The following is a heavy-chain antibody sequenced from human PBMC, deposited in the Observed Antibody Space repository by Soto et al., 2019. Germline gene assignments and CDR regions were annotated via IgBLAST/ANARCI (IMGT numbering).Heavy chain of an antibody. CDR2: INYSGST. CDR1: GGSISSSSYY. J-gene: IGHJ6*02. CDR3: ARHFITIFGVVIIPYGMDV. Sequence: QLQLQESGPGLVKPSETLSLTCTVSGGSISSSSYYWGWIRQPPGKGLEWIGSINYSGSTYYNPSLKSRVTISVDTSKNQSSLKLGSVTAADTAVYYCARHFITIFGVVIIPYGMDVWGQGTTVTVSS. V-gene: IGHV4-39*01. D-gene: IGHD3-3*01.